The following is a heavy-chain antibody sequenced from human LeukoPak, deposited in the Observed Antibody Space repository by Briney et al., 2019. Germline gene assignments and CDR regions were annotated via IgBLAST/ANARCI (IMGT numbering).Heavy chain of an antibody. CDR2: INWNGGST. V-gene: IGHV3-20*04. D-gene: IGHD5-24*01. CDR3: ARDMGWQQFDQ. Sequence: GGSLRLSCAASGFTFDDYGMSWVRQAPGKGLEWISGINWNGGSTGYADSVKGRFTFSRDNSKNTLYLQMNSLRAEDTAVYYCARDMGWQQFDQWGQGTLVTASS. J-gene: IGHJ4*02. CDR1: GFTFDDYG.